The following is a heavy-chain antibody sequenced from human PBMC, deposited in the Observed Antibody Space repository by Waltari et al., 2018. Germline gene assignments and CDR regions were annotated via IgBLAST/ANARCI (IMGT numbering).Heavy chain of an antibody. V-gene: IGHV4-4*02. J-gene: IGHJ6*02. CDR3: AREPQITYYYDSSGYHPDYYYYGMDV. D-gene: IGHD3-22*01. CDR2: IYHSGST. Sequence: VQLVESGGGLVKPGGSLRLSCAASGSTFSSYSMNWVREAPGKGLEWIGEIYHSGSTNYNPSLKSRVTISVDKSKNQFSLKLSSVTAADTAVYYCAREPQITYYYDSSGYHPDYYYYGMDVWGQGTTVTVSS. CDR1: GSTFSSYS.